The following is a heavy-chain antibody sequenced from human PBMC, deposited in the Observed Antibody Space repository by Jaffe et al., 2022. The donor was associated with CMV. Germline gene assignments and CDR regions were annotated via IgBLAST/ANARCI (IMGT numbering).Heavy chain of an antibody. CDR3: ARFGGESLSNFYFDY. CDR1: GYGFFDYW. V-gene: IGHV5-51*01. CDR2: VYPDNSHT. Sequence: EVQLVQSGAEMKKLGESLKISCKGSGYGFFDYWIGWVRQMPGKGLELMGIVYPDNSHTIYSPSFQGQVTISADKSIKTAYLQWSSLKASDTAMYYCARFGGESLSNFYFDYWGQGTLVTVSS. J-gene: IGHJ4*02. D-gene: IGHD3-10*01.